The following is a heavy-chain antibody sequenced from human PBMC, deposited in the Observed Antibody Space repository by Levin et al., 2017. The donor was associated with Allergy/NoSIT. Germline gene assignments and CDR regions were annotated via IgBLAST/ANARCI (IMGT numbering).Heavy chain of an antibody. Sequence: ASVKVSCKASGYTFTSYGISWVRQAPGQGLEWMGWISAYNGNTNYAQKLQGRVTMTTDTSTSTAYMELRSLRSDDTAVYYCASGTTDPVYYYYGMDVWGQGTTVTVSS. V-gene: IGHV1-18*01. CDR2: ISAYNGNT. J-gene: IGHJ6*02. CDR1: GYTFTSYG. D-gene: IGHD1-7*01. CDR3: ASGTTDPVYYYYGMDV.